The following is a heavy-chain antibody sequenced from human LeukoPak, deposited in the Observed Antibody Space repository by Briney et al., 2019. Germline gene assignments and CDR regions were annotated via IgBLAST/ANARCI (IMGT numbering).Heavy chain of an antibody. J-gene: IGHJ4*02. V-gene: IGHV3-23*01. D-gene: IGHD3-10*01. Sequence: PGGSLRLSCAASGFTFSSYAMTWVRQAPGTGLEWVSTIGGSGGGTYYADSVKGRFAISRDNSKSTLYLQMNSLRVEDTAVYYCAKAMHYDAGSKFDYWGQGTLVTVSS. CDR2: IGGSGGGT. CDR3: AKAMHYDAGSKFDY. CDR1: GFTFSSYA.